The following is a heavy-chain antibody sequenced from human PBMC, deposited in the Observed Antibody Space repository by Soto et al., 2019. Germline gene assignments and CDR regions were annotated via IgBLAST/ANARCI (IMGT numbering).Heavy chain of an antibody. J-gene: IGHJ4*02. V-gene: IGHV4-39*01. CDR2: IYYIGCT. CDR3: ARRRPNYFDY. Sequence: QLQLQESGPGLVKPSETLSLTCTVSGGSISSSSYYWGWIRQPPGKGLEGIGSIYYIGCTYYNPSLKSRVTISVDTSKNQFSLKLSSVTAADTAVYYCARRRPNYFDYWGQGTLVTVSS. CDR1: GGSISSSSYY.